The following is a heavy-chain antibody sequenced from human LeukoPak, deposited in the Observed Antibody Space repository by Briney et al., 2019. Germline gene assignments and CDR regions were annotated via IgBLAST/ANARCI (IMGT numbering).Heavy chain of an antibody. Sequence: SETLSLTCTVSGGSISSYYWGWIRQPPGKGLEWVGSISRDGNPSYNPSLKSRVTLSIQTSQNQISLRLSSVTAADTAVYYCVKASCGGGCYVESWGQGTLVTVSS. CDR2: ISRDGNP. CDR1: GGSISSYY. D-gene: IGHD2-21*02. CDR3: VKASCGGGCYVES. V-gene: IGHV4-38-2*02. J-gene: IGHJ4*02.